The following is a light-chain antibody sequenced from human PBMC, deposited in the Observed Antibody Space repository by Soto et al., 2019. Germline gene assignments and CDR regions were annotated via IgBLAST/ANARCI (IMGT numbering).Light chain of an antibody. CDR1: SSDVGGHNY. CDR3: SSTAGNNTLV. Sequence: QSALTQSPSASGSPGPSVTISCTGTSSDVGGHNYVYRYQHHPGKAPKLIIYEVSKRPSGVPDRCSGSKSANTASLTVSGLQAEDEAVYYCSSTAGNNTLVFGGGTKVTVL. V-gene: IGLV2-8*01. CDR2: EVS. J-gene: IGLJ3*02.